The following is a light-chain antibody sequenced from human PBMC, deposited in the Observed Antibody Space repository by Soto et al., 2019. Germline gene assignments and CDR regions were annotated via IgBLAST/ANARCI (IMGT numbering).Light chain of an antibody. CDR1: QSVSSY. Sequence: EIVLTQSPATLCLSPGERATLSCRASQSVSSYLAWYQQRPGQAPRLLIYDAYNRATGVPARFSGSGSGTDFTLTISSLEPEDFAVYYCQQRSSWPPTFGQGTRLDIK. V-gene: IGKV3-11*01. J-gene: IGKJ5*01. CDR3: QQRSSWPPT. CDR2: DAY.